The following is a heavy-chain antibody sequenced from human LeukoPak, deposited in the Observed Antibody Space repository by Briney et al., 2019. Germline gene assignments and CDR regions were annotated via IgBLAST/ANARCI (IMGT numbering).Heavy chain of an antibody. Sequence: GGSLRLSCAASGFTFSSYSMNWVRQAPGKGLEWVSSISSSSSYIYYADSVKGRFTISRDNAKNSQYLQMNSLRAEDTAVYYCARAGSSSFYNWFDPWGQGTLVTVSS. CDR2: ISSSSSYI. V-gene: IGHV3-21*01. J-gene: IGHJ5*02. D-gene: IGHD6-6*01. CDR1: GFTFSSYS. CDR3: ARAGSSSFYNWFDP.